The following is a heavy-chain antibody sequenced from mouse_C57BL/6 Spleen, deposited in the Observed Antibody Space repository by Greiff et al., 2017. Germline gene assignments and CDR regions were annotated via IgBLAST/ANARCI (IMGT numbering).Heavy chain of an antibody. J-gene: IGHJ3*01. D-gene: IGHD4-1*01. CDR2: ISDGGSYT. CDR3: ARDPLNWDVPWFAY. Sequence: EVQLVESGGGLVKPGGSLKLSCAASGFTFSSYAMSWVRQTPEKRLEWVATISDGGSYTYYPDNVKGRFTISRDNAKNNLYLQMSHLKSEDTAMYYCARDPLNWDVPWFAYWGQGTLVTVSA. V-gene: IGHV5-4*01. CDR1: GFTFSSYA.